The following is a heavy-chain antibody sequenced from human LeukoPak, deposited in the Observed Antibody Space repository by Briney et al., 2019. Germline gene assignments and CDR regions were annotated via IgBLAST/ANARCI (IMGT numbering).Heavy chain of an antibody. CDR1: GFTVSSNY. CDR2: IYSGGST. J-gene: IGHJ4*02. CDR3: ARGDAYYFDY. V-gene: IGHV3-53*01. Sequence: GGSLRLSCAASGFTVSSNYMSWVRQAPGKGLEWVAVIYSGGSTYYADSVKGRSTISRDNSKNTLYLQMNSLRAEDTAVYYCARGDAYYFDYWGQGTLVTVSS.